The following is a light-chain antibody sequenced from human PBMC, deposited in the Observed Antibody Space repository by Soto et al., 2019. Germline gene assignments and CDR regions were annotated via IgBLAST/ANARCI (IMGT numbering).Light chain of an antibody. V-gene: IGKV3-11*01. CDR3: KQRSNWPIT. Sequence: EIMLTQSPATLSLSPGERATLSCRASQRVSSYLAWYQQKPGQAPRLLIYDASNRATGIPARFSGSGSGTDFTLTISSLEPEDFAVYYCKQRSNWPITFGQGTRLEIK. J-gene: IGKJ5*01. CDR2: DAS. CDR1: QRVSSY.